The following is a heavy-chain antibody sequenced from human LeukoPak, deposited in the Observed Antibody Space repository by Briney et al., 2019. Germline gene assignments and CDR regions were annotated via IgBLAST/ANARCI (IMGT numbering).Heavy chain of an antibody. CDR2: ISSSGSTI. CDR3: ARDPYYGDYVV. D-gene: IGHD4-17*01. Sequence: GGSLRLSCAASGFTFSSYEMNWVRQAPGKGLEWVSHISSSGSTIYYADSVKGRFTISRDNAKNSLYLQMNSLGAEDTAVYYCARDPYYGDYVVWGQGTLVTVSS. V-gene: IGHV3-48*03. CDR1: GFTFSSYE. J-gene: IGHJ4*02.